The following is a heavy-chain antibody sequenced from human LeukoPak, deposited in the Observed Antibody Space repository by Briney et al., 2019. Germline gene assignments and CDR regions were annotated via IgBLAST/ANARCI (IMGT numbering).Heavy chain of an antibody. CDR1: GFTFSYYG. CDR3: AREGVGATAFQNYFDY. Sequence: GGSLRLSCAASGFTFSYYGMHWVRPAPGKGLEWVAVIWYDGSNKYYADSVKGRFTISRDNSKNTLDLQMNSLRAEDTAVYYCAREGVGATAFQNYFDYWGQGILVTVSS. J-gene: IGHJ4*02. CDR2: IWYDGSNK. V-gene: IGHV3-33*01. D-gene: IGHD1-26*01.